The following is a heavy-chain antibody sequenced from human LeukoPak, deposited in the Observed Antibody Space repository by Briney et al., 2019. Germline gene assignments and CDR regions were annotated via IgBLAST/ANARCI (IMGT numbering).Heavy chain of an antibody. Sequence: PGGSLRLSCAASGFTFSSYAMSWVRQAPGKGLEWVSVIYSGGSTYYADSVKGRFTISRDNSKNTLYLQMNSLRAEDTAVYYCARVSSSGWYPADYWGQGTLVTVSS. D-gene: IGHD6-19*01. CDR2: IYSGGST. V-gene: IGHV3-66*01. CDR1: GFTFSSYA. J-gene: IGHJ4*02. CDR3: ARVSSSGWYPADY.